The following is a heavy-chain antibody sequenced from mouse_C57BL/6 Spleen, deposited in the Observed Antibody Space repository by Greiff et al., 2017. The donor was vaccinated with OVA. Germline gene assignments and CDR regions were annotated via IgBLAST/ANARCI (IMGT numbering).Heavy chain of an antibody. V-gene: IGHV1-15*01. CDR1: GYTFTDYE. D-gene: IGHD1-1*01. J-gene: IGHJ2*01. CDR3: TRGNYGSSGDYFDY. Sequence: VQLQESGAELVRPGASVTLSCKASGYTFTDYEMHWVKQTPVHGLEWIGAIDPETGGTAYNQKFKGKAILTADKSSSTAYMELRSLTSEDSAVYYCTRGNYGSSGDYFDYWGQGTTLTVSS. CDR2: IDPETGGT.